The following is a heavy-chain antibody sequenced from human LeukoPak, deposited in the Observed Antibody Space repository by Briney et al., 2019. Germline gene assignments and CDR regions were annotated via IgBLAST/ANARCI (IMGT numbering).Heavy chain of an antibody. CDR2: INPSGTT. D-gene: IGHD6-13*01. CDR3: AARLAAAGTIYFGF. J-gene: IGHJ4*02. Sequence: SETLSLTCTVSGGSISSYYCSWIRQPPGKGLEWIGYINPSGTTDYNPSLRSRVTISLDTSNNQFSLKLTSVTAADTAVYYCAARLAAAGTIYFGFWGQGSLVTVSS. CDR1: GGSISSYY. V-gene: IGHV4-59*01.